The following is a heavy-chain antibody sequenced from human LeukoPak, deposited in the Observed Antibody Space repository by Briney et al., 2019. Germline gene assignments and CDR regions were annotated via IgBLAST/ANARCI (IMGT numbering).Heavy chain of an antibody. Sequence: GGSLRLSCAASGFTFSSYEMNWVRQAPGKGLEWVSYISSSGSTIYYADSVKGRFTTSRDNAKNSLYLQMNSLRAEDTAVYYCASHYDYPRFAFDIWGQGTMVTVSS. CDR2: ISSSGSTI. CDR3: ASHYDYPRFAFDI. D-gene: IGHD3-16*01. CDR1: GFTFSSYE. J-gene: IGHJ3*02. V-gene: IGHV3-48*03.